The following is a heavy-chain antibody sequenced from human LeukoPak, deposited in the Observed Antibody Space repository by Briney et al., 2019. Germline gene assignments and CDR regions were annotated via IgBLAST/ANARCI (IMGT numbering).Heavy chain of an antibody. CDR2: IIPIFGTA. V-gene: IGHV1-69*13. CDR1: GGTFSSYA. D-gene: IGHD2-2*01. CDR3: ARGYPGYCSSTSCYLDY. J-gene: IGHJ4*02. Sequence: SVKVSCKASGGTFSSYAISWVRQAPGQGLEWMGGIIPIFGTANYAQKFQGRVTITADESTSTAYMELRSLRSDDTAVYYCARGYPGYCSSTSCYLDYWGQGTLVTVSS.